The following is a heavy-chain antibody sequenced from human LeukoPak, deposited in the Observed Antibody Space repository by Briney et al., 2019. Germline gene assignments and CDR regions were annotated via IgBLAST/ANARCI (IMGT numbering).Heavy chain of an antibody. V-gene: IGHV3-30*04. CDR1: GFTFSTYA. CDR3: ARQGTSGYHYLDY. CDR2: ISYDGSSK. J-gene: IGHJ4*02. D-gene: IGHD3-22*01. Sequence: GMSLRLSCAASGFTFSTYAMHWVRQAPGKGLEWVALISYDGSSKYYADSVKGRFTISRDNSKNTLYLQMNSLRAVDTAVYWCARQGTSGYHYLDYWGQGTLVTVSS.